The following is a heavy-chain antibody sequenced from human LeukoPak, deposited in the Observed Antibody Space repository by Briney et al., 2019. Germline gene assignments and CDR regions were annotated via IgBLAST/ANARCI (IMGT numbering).Heavy chain of an antibody. CDR2: INPNSGGT. CDR1: GYTFTGYY. V-gene: IGHV1-2*02. CDR3: ARGNLYYYDSSGYYYLSY. Sequence: ASVKVSCKASGYTFTGYYMHWVRQAPGQGLEWMGWINPNSGGTNYAQKFQGRVTMTRDTSISIAYMELSRLRSDDTAVYYCARGNLYYYDSSGYYYLSYWGQGTLVTVSS. J-gene: IGHJ4*02. D-gene: IGHD3-22*01.